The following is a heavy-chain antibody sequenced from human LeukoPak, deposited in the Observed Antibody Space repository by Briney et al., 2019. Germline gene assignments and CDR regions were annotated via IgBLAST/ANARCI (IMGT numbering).Heavy chain of an antibody. CDR2: INSDGSST. J-gene: IGHJ5*02. CDR1: GFTFSSYW. D-gene: IGHD3-10*01. Sequence: PGGSLRLSCAASGFTFSSYWMHWVRQAPGKGLVWVSRINSDGSSTTYADPVKGRFTISRDNAKNTLYLQMNSLRAEDTAVYYCARGRTYGSGRTRSFDPWGQGTLVTVSS. V-gene: IGHV3-74*01. CDR3: ARGRTYGSGRTRSFDP.